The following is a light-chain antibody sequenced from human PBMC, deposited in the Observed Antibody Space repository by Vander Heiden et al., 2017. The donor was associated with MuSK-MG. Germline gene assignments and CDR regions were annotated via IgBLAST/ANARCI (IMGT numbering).Light chain of an antibody. Sequence: DIQMTQSPSSLSASVGDRVTITCRASQSISSYLNWYQQKPGKAPKLLIDAASSLQSGVPSRCSGSGAGTDFTLTISSQQPEDFATYYGQHSDSTPITFGQGTQVEIK. V-gene: IGKV1-39*01. CDR2: AAS. CDR1: QSISSY. CDR3: QHSDSTPIT. J-gene: IGKJ5*01.